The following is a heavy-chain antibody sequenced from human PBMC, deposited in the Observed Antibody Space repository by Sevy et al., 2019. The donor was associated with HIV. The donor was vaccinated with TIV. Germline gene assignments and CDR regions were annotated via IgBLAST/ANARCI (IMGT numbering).Heavy chain of an antibody. CDR2: LSFGCGKI. D-gene: IGHD2-8*01. Sequence: GGSLRLSCAASGFAFYDYSMSWIRQAPGKGLEWVATLSFGCGKINYADSVKGRFTISRVNSKNSFYLQIDNLRVEDTALYYCAREGCTRPHDYWGQGTRVTVSS. CDR1: GFAFYDYS. V-gene: IGHV3-23*01. J-gene: IGHJ4*02. CDR3: AREGCTRPHDY.